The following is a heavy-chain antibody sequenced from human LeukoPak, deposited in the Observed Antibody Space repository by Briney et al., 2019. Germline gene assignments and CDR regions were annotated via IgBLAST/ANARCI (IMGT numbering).Heavy chain of an antibody. CDR1: GGSISSGGYY. V-gene: IGHV4-31*03. CDR3: ARGTMIVVVGNWFDP. D-gene: IGHD3-22*01. CDR2: IYYSGST. J-gene: IGHJ5*02. Sequence: PSQTLSLTCTVSGGSISSGGYYWSWIRQHPGKGLEWIGYIYYSGSTYYNPSLKSRVTISVDTSKNRFSLKLSSVTAADTAVYYCARGTMIVVVGNWFDPWGQGTLVTVSS.